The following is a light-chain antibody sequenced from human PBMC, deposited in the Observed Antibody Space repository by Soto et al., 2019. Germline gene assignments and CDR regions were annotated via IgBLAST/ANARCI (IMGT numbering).Light chain of an antibody. CDR1: RDIDKF. Sequence: DIQMTQSPASLSASVGDRVTITCQASRDIDKFLNWYQQKPGKAPKLLIDDASNLATGVPSRFSGSGSGTHFTFTISSLQPEDVATYYCQQYDDLPITFDQGTRLQIK. V-gene: IGKV1-33*01. CDR2: DAS. CDR3: QQYDDLPIT. J-gene: IGKJ5*01.